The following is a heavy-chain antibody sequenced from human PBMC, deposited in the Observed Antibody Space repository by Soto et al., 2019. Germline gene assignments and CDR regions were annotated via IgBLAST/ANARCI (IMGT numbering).Heavy chain of an antibody. CDR2: IYYSGST. V-gene: IGHV4-59*08. Sequence: QVQLQESGPGLVKPSETLSLTCTVSGGSISSYYWRWIRQPPGKGLEWIGYIYYSGSTNYNPSLKSRVTITGDTSKTQFSLNLSPVTAADMAVYYCARRYGYCFDYWGQGTLVTVSS. CDR1: GGSISSYY. J-gene: IGHJ4*02. D-gene: IGHD1-1*01. CDR3: ARRYGYCFDY.